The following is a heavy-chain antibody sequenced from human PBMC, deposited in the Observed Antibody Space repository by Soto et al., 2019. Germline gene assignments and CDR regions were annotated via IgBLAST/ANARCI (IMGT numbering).Heavy chain of an antibody. CDR2: ISYDGSNK. J-gene: IGHJ4*02. CDR1: GFTFSSYA. CDR3: ARDPKITMMVVVIAAYFDY. Sequence: QVQLVESGGGVVQPGRSLRLSCAASGFTFSSYAMHWVRQAPGKGLEWGAIISYDGSNKYYADSVKGRFTISRDNSKNKLYLQMNSLRAEDTAVYYCARDPKITMMVVVIAAYFDYWGQGTLVTVSS. D-gene: IGHD3-22*01. V-gene: IGHV3-30-3*01.